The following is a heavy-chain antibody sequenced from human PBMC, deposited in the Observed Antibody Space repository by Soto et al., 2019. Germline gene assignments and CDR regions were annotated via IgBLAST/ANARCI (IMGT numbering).Heavy chain of an antibody. D-gene: IGHD6-13*01. CDR3: ASHSSHWPFFDF. J-gene: IGHJ4*02. CDR1: GGSISSYY. CDR2: IYYTGLS. Sequence: SETLSLTCTVAGGSISSYYWSWIRQPPGKGLEWIGYIYYTGLSNSNPSLNSRVTMSVDTSKNQFSLKLSSVTAADTAVYYCASHSSHWPFFDFWGQGILVTVSS. V-gene: IGHV4-59*01.